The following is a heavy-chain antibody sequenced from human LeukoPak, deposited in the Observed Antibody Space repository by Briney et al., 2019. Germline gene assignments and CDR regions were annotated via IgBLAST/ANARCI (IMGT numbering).Heavy chain of an antibody. CDR3: ARGPYCRSTSCPYYLDV. Sequence: ASVKVSCKASGYTFTNYDINWVRQATGQGLEWMGWMNPDSGNTGYAQKFQGRVTITKNTSINTAYMELSSLRSEDTALYYCARGPYCRSTSCPYYLDVWGKGTTVTVSS. CDR2: MNPDSGNT. D-gene: IGHD2-2*01. J-gene: IGHJ6*03. V-gene: IGHV1-8*03. CDR1: GYTFTNYD.